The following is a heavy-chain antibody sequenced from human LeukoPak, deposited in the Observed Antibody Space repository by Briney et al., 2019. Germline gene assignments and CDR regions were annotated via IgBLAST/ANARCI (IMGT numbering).Heavy chain of an antibody. CDR3: ARGNGWYKFDY. D-gene: IGHD6-19*01. J-gene: IGHJ4*02. V-gene: IGHV4-34*01. CDR2: INHSGST. CDR1: GGSFSGYY. Sequence: SETLSLTCAVYGGSFSGYYWSWVRQPPGKGLEWIGEINHSGSTNYNPSLKSRATISVDTSKSQFSLKLSSVTAADTAVYYCARGNGWYKFDYWGQGTLVTVSS.